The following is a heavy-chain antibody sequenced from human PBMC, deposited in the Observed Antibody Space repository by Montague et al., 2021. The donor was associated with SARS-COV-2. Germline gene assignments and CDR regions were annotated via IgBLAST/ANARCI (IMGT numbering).Heavy chain of an antibody. CDR2: IHYIGTT. J-gene: IGHJ5*02. CDR3: ARLLPDGTVVATDIPLDA. CDR1: GASISRSDYY. D-gene: IGHD2-21*02. V-gene: IGHV4-39*01. Sequence: SETLSLTCNVSGASISRSDYYWAWIRQPPGKGLEFIGSIHYIGTTYYNPSLESRVTISVDTSENQFSLKLRSVIAADTAVHYCARLLPDGTVVATDIPLDAWGQGTLVTVSS.